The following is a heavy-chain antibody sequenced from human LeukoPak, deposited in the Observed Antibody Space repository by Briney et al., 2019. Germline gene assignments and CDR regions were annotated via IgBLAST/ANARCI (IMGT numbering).Heavy chain of an antibody. CDR3: AETFQWYYMDV. V-gene: IGHV3-23*01. J-gene: IGHJ6*03. CDR1: GLTFSNYA. D-gene: IGHD2-8*01. CDR2: ISGSGGST. Sequence: GGSLRFSCAASGLTFSNYAMSWVRQAPGKGLEWVSAISGSGGSTYYADSVKGRFTISRDNSKNTLYLQMNSLRAEDTAVYYCAETFQWYYMDVWGKGTTVTISS.